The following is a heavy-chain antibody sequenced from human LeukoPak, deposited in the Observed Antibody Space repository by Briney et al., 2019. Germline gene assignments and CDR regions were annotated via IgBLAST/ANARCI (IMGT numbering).Heavy chain of an antibody. V-gene: IGHV3-23*01. Sequence: GGSLRLSCAASGFTFSSYAMSWVRQAPGKGLEWVSTISTGGGSTYYAESVKDRFTISRDNSENTLYLQMNSLRAEDTAVYYCAKCAWIGYYYDSSGYYLDYWGQGTLVTVSS. D-gene: IGHD3-22*01. J-gene: IGHJ4*02. CDR1: GFTFSSYA. CDR2: ISTGGGST. CDR3: AKCAWIGYYYDSSGYYLDY.